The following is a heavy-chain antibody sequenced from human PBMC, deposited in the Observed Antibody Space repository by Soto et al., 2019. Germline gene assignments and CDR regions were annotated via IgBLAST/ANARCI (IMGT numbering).Heavy chain of an antibody. Sequence: QVQLQQWGAGLLKPSETLSLTCAVYGGSFSGYYWSWIRQPPGKGLEWIGEINHSGSTNYNPSLKSRVTISVDTSKNQFSLKLSSVTAADTAVYYCARHRMGMATIGPKGGSFDYWGQGTLVTVSS. CDR2: INHSGST. CDR3: ARHRMGMATIGPKGGSFDY. V-gene: IGHV4-34*01. D-gene: IGHD5-12*01. CDR1: GGSFSGYY. J-gene: IGHJ4*02.